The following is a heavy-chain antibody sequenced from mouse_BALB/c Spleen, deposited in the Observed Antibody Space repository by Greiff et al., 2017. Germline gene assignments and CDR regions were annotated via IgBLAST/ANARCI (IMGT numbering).Heavy chain of an antibody. J-gene: IGHJ3*01. CDR1: GFTFSSYA. Sequence: EVKLMESGGGLVKPGGSLKLSCAASGFTFSSYAMSWVRQTPEKRLEWVASISSGGSTYYPDSVKGRFTISRDNARNILYLQMSSLRSEDTAMYYCAREEITTGTFAYWGQGTLVTVSA. D-gene: IGHD2-4*01. V-gene: IGHV5-6-5*01. CDR2: ISSGGST. CDR3: AREEITTGTFAY.